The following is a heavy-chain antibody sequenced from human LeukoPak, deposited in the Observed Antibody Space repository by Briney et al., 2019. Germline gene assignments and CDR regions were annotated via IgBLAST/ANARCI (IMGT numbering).Heavy chain of an antibody. V-gene: IGHV4-34*01. CDR3: ARDLYYYGSGNYVPGLPDY. Sequence: SETLSLTCAVYGGPFSGYYWTWIRQPPGKGLEWIGEINQGGTTNYNPSLRSRVTILIDTSRNQFSLRLSSVTAADTAVYYCARDLYYYGSGNYVPGLPDYWGQGTLVTVSS. D-gene: IGHD3-10*01. J-gene: IGHJ4*02. CDR1: GGPFSGYY. CDR2: INQGGTT.